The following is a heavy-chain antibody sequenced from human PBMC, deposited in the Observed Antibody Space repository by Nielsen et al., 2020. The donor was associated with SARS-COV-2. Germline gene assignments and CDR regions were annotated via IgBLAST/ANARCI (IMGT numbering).Heavy chain of an antibody. CDR1: GFTFSNYG. Sequence: GGSLRLSCAASGFTFSNYGMHWVRQAPGKGLEWVAVIWYDGSNKYYADSVKGRFIISRDNSKNTLYLQMNSLRAEDTAVYYCAREEYSRSSEDYWGQGTLVTASS. CDR3: AREEYSRSSEDY. V-gene: IGHV3-33*01. CDR2: IWYDGSNK. D-gene: IGHD6-6*01. J-gene: IGHJ4*02.